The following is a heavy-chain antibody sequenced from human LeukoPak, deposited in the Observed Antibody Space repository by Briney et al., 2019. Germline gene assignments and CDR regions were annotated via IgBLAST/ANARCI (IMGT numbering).Heavy chain of an antibody. CDR2: ISWNSGSI. V-gene: IGHV3-9*01. D-gene: IGHD2-2*02. J-gene: IGHJ4*02. CDR3: ARDSAYYTPPGGYFDY. Sequence: GRSLRLSCAASGFTFDDYAMHWVRQAPGKGLEWVSSISWNSGSIGYADSVKGRFTISRDNAKNSLYLQMNSLRAEDTAVYYCARDSAYYTPPGGYFDYWGQGTLVTVSS. CDR1: GFTFDDYA.